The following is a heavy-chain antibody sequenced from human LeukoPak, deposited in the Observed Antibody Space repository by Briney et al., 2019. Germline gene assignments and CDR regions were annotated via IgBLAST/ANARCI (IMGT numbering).Heavy chain of an antibody. J-gene: IGHJ4*02. CDR2: INPNTGGT. Sequence: PVASVKVSCKASGYTFTDYYIHWVRQAPGQGLEWMGRINPNTGGTNYAQKFQGRVTMTEDTSTDTAYMELSSLRSEDTAVYYCATTTMVRGVPFHYWGQGTLVTVSS. D-gene: IGHD3-10*01. CDR1: GYTFTDYY. CDR3: ATTTMVRGVPFHY. V-gene: IGHV1-2*02.